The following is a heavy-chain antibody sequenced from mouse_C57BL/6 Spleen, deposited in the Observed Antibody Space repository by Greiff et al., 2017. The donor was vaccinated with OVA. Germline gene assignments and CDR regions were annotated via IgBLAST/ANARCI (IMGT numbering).Heavy chain of an antibody. CDR2: ISSGSSTI. CDR1: GFTFSDYG. V-gene: IGHV5-17*01. CDR3: ARDSNNWYFDV. D-gene: IGHD2-5*01. Sequence: EVKLMESGGGLVKPGGSLKLSCAASGFTFSDYGMHWVRQAPEKGLEWVAYISSGSSTIYYADTVKGRFTISRDNAKNTLFLQMTSLRSEDTAMYYCARDSNNWYFDVWGTGTTVTVSS. J-gene: IGHJ1*03.